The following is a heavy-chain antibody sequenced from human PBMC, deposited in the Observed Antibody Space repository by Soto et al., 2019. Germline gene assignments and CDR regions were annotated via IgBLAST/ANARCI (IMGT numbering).Heavy chain of an antibody. CDR2: ISAYNGNT. CDR1: GYTFTSYG. CDR3: ARDRPDIVVVVAATNYYYYGMDV. V-gene: IGHV1-18*04. D-gene: IGHD2-15*01. J-gene: IGHJ6*02. Sequence: QVQLMQSGAEVKKPGASVKVSCKASGYTFTSYGISWVRQAPGQGLEWMGWISAYNGNTNYAQKLQGRVTMTTDTSTSTDYMELRSLRSDDTAVYYCARDRPDIVVVVAATNYYYYGMDVWGQGTTVTVSS.